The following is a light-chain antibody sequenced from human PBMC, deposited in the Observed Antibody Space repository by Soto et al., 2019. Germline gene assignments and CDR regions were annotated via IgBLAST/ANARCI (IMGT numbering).Light chain of an antibody. CDR2: VGTGGIVG. Sequence: QPVLTQPPSASASLGASVTLTCTLSSGYSNYKVDWYQQRPGKGPRFVMRVGTGGIVGSKGDGIPDRFSVLGSGLNRYLTIQNIQEEDESDYHCGADHGSGSNFVSWVFGGGTKLTVL. J-gene: IGLJ3*02. V-gene: IGLV9-49*01. CDR1: SGYSNYK. CDR3: GADHGSGSNFVSWV.